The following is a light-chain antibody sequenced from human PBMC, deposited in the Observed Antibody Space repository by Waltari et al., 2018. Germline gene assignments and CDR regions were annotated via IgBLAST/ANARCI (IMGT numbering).Light chain of an antibody. J-gene: IGKJ4*01. CDR2: GAS. CDR1: QSIATW. Sequence: DIQMTQSPSTLPASVGDRVSITCRASQSIATWLAWYQHKSGKAPKLLIYGASNLESGVPSRFSGSGSGTEFTLTISSLQPDDFATYYCQHYNSYPLTFGGGTKVEIK. V-gene: IGKV1-5*03. CDR3: QHYNSYPLT.